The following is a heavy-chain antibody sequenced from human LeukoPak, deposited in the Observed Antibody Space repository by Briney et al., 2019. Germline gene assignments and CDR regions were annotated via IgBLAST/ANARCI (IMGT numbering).Heavy chain of an antibody. Sequence: GGSLRLSCIASGFTFSNYAMSWVRQAPGKGLEWVLSIDQGGGGINYADSVKGRFTISRDNAKNSLYLQMNSLRAEDTALYYCAKDAYYDFWSGYYNGMDVWGQGTTVTVSS. CDR3: AKDAYYDFWSGYYNGMDV. D-gene: IGHD3-3*01. CDR1: GFTFSNYA. V-gene: IGHV3-23*01. J-gene: IGHJ6*02. CDR2: IDQGGGGI.